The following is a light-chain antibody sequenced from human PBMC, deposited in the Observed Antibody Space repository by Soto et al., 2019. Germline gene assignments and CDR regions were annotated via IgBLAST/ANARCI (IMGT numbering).Light chain of an antibody. CDR1: QRVSSY. V-gene: IGKV3-11*01. CDR2: DAS. CDR3: PQRSNGRSGT. Sequence: EIVLTQSPATLSLSPGETATLSCTASQRVSSYLAWYPQKPGQAPRLLIYDASNRASGIPARFSGSGSGTDFTLTISSLEPEDFAVSYCPQRSNGRSGTFGPETKVDIK. J-gene: IGKJ3*01.